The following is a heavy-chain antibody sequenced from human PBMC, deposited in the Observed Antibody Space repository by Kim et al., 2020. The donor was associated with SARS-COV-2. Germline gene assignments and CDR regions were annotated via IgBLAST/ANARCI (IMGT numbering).Heavy chain of an antibody. D-gene: IGHD6-6*01. J-gene: IGHJ4*02. V-gene: IGHV3-9*01. Sequence: ANSVQGRFPISRDNAKNSLYMQMNRLRAEDTALYYCARLSSSSGGWYFDYWGQGTLVTVSS. CDR3: ARLSSSSGGWYFDY.